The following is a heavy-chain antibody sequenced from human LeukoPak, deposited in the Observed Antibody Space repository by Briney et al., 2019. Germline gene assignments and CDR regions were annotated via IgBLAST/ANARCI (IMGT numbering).Heavy chain of an antibody. V-gene: IGHV1-46*01. CDR3: ARFASLYSRSWYYAFDI. J-gene: IGHJ3*02. CDR2: INPSGGST. CDR1: GYTFTSYY. D-gene: IGHD6-13*01. Sequence: VASVKVSCKASGYTFTSYYMHWVRQAPGQGLEWMGIINPSGGSTSYAQKFQGRVTMTRDTSTSTVYMELSSLRSEDTAVYYCARFASLYSRSWYYAFDIWGQGTMVTVSS.